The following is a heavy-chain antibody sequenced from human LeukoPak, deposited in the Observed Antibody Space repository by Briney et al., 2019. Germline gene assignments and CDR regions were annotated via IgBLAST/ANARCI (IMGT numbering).Heavy chain of an antibody. CDR3: ARMLDYYGSGSYYFDY. J-gene: IGHJ4*02. Sequence: PSETLSLTCTVSGGSISSYYWSWIRQPPGKGLEWIGYIYYSGSTNYNPSLKSRVTISVDTSKSQFSLKLSSVTAADTAVYYCARMLDYYGSGSYYFDYWGQGTLVTVSS. CDR2: IYYSGST. D-gene: IGHD3-10*01. CDR1: GGSISSYY. V-gene: IGHV4-59*01.